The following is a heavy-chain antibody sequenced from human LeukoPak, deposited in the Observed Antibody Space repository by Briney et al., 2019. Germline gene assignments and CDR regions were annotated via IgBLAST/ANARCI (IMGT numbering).Heavy chain of an antibody. V-gene: IGHV4-4*07. CDR3: ARDRKSIAAAGTPPLIYFYYIDV. Sequence: SETLSLTCTVYGGSISSYYWSWIRQPPGKGLEWIGGIYHSGSTNYNPSLKSRVTISVDTPQKQFSLKLSSVTAADTAVYFCARDRKSIAAAGTPPLIYFYYIDVWDKGNTVTISS. J-gene: IGHJ6*03. D-gene: IGHD6-13*01. CDR1: GGSISSYY. CDR2: IYHSGST.